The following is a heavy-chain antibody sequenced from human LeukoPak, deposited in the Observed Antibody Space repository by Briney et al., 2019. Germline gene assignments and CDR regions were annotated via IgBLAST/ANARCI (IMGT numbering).Heavy chain of an antibody. V-gene: IGHV1-69*13. Sequence: SVKVSCKASGGTFSSYAISWVRQAPGQGLEWMGGIIPIFGTANYAQKFHGRVAITADESTSTAYMELSSLRSEDTAVYYCARAPLTPRYFDYWGQGTLVTVSS. CDR3: ARAPLTPRYFDY. CDR1: GGTFSSYA. J-gene: IGHJ4*02. CDR2: IIPIFGTA.